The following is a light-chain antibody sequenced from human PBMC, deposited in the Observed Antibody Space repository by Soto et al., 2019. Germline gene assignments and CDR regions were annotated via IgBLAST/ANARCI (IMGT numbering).Light chain of an antibody. CDR3: QQLRLYPST. V-gene: IGKV1-9*01. J-gene: IGKJ4*01. Sequence: IQLTQSPSSLSASVGDRVTNTCRASQDIAIYLAWYQQKPGEAPKLLIYAASTLYGGVPSRFSGSGSGTGFALTITSLQAEDFATYYCQQLRLYPSTFGGGTKVDIK. CDR1: QDIAIY. CDR2: AAS.